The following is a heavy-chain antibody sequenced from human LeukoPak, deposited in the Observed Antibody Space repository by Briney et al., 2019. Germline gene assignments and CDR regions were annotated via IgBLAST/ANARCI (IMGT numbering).Heavy chain of an antibody. J-gene: IGHJ5*02. V-gene: IGHV1-2*02. CDR3: ARGAGFLEWLSPDTIHVWFDP. CDR2: INPNSGGT. D-gene: IGHD3-3*01. Sequence: GASVKVSCKASGYTFTGYYMHWVRQAPGQGLEWMGWINPNSGGTNYAQMFQGRVTMTRDTSISTAYMELSRLRSDDTAVYYCARGAGFLEWLSPDTIHVWFDPWGQGTLVTVSS. CDR1: GYTFTGYY.